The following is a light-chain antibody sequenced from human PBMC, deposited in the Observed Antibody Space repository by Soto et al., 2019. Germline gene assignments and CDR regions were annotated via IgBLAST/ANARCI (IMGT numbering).Light chain of an antibody. Sequence: QSVLTQPASVSGSPGQSTPISCTGTSSDVGSYNLVSWYQQHPGKAPKLMIYEGNNRPSGVSNRFSGSKSGNTASLTISGLQAEDEADYYCSSYTGSGTFYVFGTGTKLTVL. V-gene: IGLV2-23*01. CDR2: EGN. CDR1: SSDVGSYNL. CDR3: SSYTGSGTFYV. J-gene: IGLJ1*01.